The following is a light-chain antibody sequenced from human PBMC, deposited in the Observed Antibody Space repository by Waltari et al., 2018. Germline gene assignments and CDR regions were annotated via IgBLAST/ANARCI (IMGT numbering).Light chain of an antibody. CDR3: QQSYSTPYT. CDR2: AAS. J-gene: IGKJ2*01. Sequence: DIQMTQSPSSLSASVGDRVTITSRASQRISSYLNWYQQKPGKAPKLLIYAASSLQSGVPSRFSGSGSGTDFTLTISSLQPEDFATYYCQQSYSTPYTFGQGTKLEIK. CDR1: QRISSY. V-gene: IGKV1-39*01.